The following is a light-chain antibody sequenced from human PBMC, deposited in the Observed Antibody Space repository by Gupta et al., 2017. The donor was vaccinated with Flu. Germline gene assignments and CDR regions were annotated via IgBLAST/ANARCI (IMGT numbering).Light chain of an antibody. CDR3: YSADTSDNHRV. Sequence: DALPKKYACWYHQKAGQAPVLFIYEDRKRPCGIPERYSGYSSGTMSTLTSSGAQVEDEAYYYGYSADTSDNHRVFGGGTNLTVL. J-gene: IGLJ3*02. V-gene: IGLV3-10*01. CDR1: ALPKKY. CDR2: EDR.